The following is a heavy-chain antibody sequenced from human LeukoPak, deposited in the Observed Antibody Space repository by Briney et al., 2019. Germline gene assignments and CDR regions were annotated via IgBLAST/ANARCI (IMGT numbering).Heavy chain of an antibody. V-gene: IGHV4-38-2*02. CDR3: ARDGPTYYYGNSGHYYDY. Sequence: SETLSLTCGVSGYSISSGYYWGWIRQPPGKGLEWIGSIYHSGSAYYNPSLKSRVTISVDTSKNQFSLKLSSVTAADTAVYYCARDGPTYYYGNSGHYYDYWGQGTLVTVSS. CDR1: GYSISSGYY. J-gene: IGHJ4*02. CDR2: IYHSGSA. D-gene: IGHD3-22*01.